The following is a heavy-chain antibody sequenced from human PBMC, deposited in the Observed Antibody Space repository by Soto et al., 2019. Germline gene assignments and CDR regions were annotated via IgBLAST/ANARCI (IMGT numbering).Heavy chain of an antibody. Sequence: SSETLSLTCTVSGDSMSRGGYYWNWIRQHPGKSLEWIGHIYYSGSTYYNPSLKSRVTISVDTSKNQFSLKLSSVTDADTAVYHCARSPGYYFDYWGQGTLVTVSS. V-gene: IGHV4-31*03. CDR1: GDSMSRGGYY. J-gene: IGHJ4*02. CDR2: IYYSGST. CDR3: ARSPGYYFDY.